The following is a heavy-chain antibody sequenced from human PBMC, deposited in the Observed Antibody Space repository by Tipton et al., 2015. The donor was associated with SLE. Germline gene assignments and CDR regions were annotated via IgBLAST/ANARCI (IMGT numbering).Heavy chain of an antibody. CDR2: IYRDGNT. CDR1: GFTFSSYA. D-gene: IGHD1/OR15-1a*01. J-gene: IGHJ6*03. V-gene: IGHV3-30*14. CDR3: ARDRTTAYYYYFYMDV. Sequence: SLRLSCAASGFTFSSYAMHWVRQAPGKGLEWVSVIYRDGNTYYADSVKGRFTISRDNSKNTLYLQMNSLRAEDTAVYYCARDRTTAYYYYFYMDVWGKGTTVTVSS.